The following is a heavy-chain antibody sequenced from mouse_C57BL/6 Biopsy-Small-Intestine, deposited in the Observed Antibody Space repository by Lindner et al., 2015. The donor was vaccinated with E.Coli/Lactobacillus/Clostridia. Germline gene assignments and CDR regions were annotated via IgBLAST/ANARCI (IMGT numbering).Heavy chain of an antibody. CDR2: INTKTGSP. CDR1: GYTFTSYG. J-gene: IGHJ1*01. CDR3: VRGIAAVGIPHFYFDL. Sequence: VKVSCKASGYTFTSYGINWVRQAPGQGLEWMGWINTKTGSPMYAQNFTGRFVFSLDTSVDTAYLQISSLRIDDTAVFYCVRGIAAVGIPHFYFDLWGRGTLLTVSS. V-gene: IGHV9-3*02. D-gene: IGHD1-1*02.